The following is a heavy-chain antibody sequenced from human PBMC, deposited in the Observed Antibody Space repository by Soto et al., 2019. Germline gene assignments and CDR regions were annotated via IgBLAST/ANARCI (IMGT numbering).Heavy chain of an antibody. CDR2: IASGRIYI. V-gene: IGHV3-21*02. CDR3: ARDMYGRSWYVDY. Sequence: EVQLVESGGGLVKPGGSWRLSGAASEFTSITYAMNWFPQPQGKGLQGVASIASGRIYIHYADKVKGRFTISRDDAKTSLYLEMSSLSAEDTGVYFCARDMYGRSWYVDYWGRGTPVTVSS. D-gene: IGHD6-13*01. CDR1: EFTSITYA. J-gene: IGHJ4*02.